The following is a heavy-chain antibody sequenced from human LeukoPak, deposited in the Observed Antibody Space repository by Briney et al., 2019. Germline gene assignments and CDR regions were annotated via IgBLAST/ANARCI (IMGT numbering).Heavy chain of an antibody. Sequence: GGSLRLSCAASGFTFSGSAMHWVRQASGKGLEWVGRIRSKANSYATAYAASVKGRFTISRDDSKNTAYLQMNSLKTEDTAVYYCTRHGPCSGGSCYETTDYWGQGTLVTVSS. CDR3: TRHGPCSGGSCYETTDY. V-gene: IGHV3-73*01. D-gene: IGHD2-15*01. CDR2: IRSKANSYAT. J-gene: IGHJ4*02. CDR1: GFTFSGSA.